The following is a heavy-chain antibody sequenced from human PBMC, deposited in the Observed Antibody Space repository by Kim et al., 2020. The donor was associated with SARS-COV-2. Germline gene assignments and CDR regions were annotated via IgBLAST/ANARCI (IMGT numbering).Heavy chain of an antibody. CDR1: GYSFTSYW. Sequence: GESLKISCKGSGYSFTSYWIGWVRQMPGKGLEWMGIIYPGDSDTRYSPSFQGQVTISADKSISTAYLQWSSLKASDTAMYYCARHLATRARCGGDCYYGMDVWGQGTTVTVSS. CDR2: IYPGDSDT. V-gene: IGHV5-51*01. CDR3: ARHLATRARCGGDCYYGMDV. D-gene: IGHD2-21*01. J-gene: IGHJ6*02.